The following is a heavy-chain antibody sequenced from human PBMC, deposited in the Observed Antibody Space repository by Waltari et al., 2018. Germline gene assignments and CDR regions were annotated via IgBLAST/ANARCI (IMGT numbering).Heavy chain of an antibody. Sequence: QVQLQESGPGLVKPSETLSLTCTVSGGSISRYYWSWIRQPPGKGLEWIGYIYYSGSTNCNPSLKSRVTISVDTSKNQFSLKLSSVTAADTAVYYCARDDGLGPYDFPPGMDVWGQGTTVTVSS. J-gene: IGHJ6*02. D-gene: IGHD3-3*01. V-gene: IGHV4-59*01. CDR2: IYYSGST. CDR3: ARDDGLGPYDFPPGMDV. CDR1: GGSISRYY.